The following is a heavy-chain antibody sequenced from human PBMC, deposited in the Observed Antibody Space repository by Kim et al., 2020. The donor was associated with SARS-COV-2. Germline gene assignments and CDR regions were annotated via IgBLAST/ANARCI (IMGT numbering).Heavy chain of an antibody. D-gene: IGHD2-21*02. Sequence: GGSLRLSCAASGFTFSSYAMHWVRQAPGKGLEWVAVISYDGSNKYYADSVKGRFTISRDNSKNTLYLQMNSLRAEDTAVYYCARVVTALSRYYYYYGMDVWGQGTTVTVSS. V-gene: IGHV3-30*04. CDR1: GFTFSSYA. J-gene: IGHJ6*02. CDR3: ARVVTALSRYYYYYGMDV. CDR2: ISYDGSNK.